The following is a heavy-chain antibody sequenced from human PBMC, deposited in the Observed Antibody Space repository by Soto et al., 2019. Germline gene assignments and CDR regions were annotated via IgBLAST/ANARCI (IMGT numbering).Heavy chain of an antibody. Sequence: EVQLLESGGGLGQPGGSLRLSCAASGFTFSSYAMSWVRQAPGKGLEWVSAISGSGGSTYYADSVKGRFTISRDNSKNTLYLQMNSLRAEDTAVYYCAKSHEYSSSSVAPWFDYWGQGTLVTVSS. CDR1: GFTFSSYA. CDR2: ISGSGGST. V-gene: IGHV3-23*01. J-gene: IGHJ4*02. D-gene: IGHD6-6*01. CDR3: AKSHEYSSSSVAPWFDY.